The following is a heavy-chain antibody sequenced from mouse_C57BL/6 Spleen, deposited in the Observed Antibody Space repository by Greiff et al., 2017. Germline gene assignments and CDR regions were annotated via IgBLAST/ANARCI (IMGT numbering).Heavy chain of an antibody. CDR3: ATLANWAYFDY. D-gene: IGHD4-1*01. J-gene: IGHJ2*01. CDR2: INPGSGGT. V-gene: IGHV1-54*01. CDR1: GYAFTNYL. Sequence: VKLVASGAELVRPGTSVKVSCKASGYAFTNYLIEWVKQRPGQGLEWIGVINPGSGGTNYNEKFKGKATLTADKSSSTAYMQLSSLTSEDSAVYFCATLANWAYFDYWGEGTTRTVSS.